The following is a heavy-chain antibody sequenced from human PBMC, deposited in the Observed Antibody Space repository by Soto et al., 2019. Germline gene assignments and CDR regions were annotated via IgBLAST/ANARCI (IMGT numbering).Heavy chain of an antibody. CDR3: ASPKIAFYNWLAP. J-gene: IGHJ5*02. CDR1: GGSISSSSYY. Sequence: SETLSLTCTVSGGSISSSSYYWGWIRQPPGKGLEWIGSIYYSGSTYYNPSLKSRVTISVDTSKNQFSLKLSSVTAADTAVYYCASPKIAFYNWLAPWGQGTRVTVSS. CDR2: IYYSGST. V-gene: IGHV4-39*01. D-gene: IGHD3-3*02.